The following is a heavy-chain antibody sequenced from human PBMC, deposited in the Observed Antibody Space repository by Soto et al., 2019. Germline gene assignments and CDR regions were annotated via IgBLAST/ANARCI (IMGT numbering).Heavy chain of an antibody. D-gene: IGHD7-27*01. J-gene: IGHJ4*02. CDR1: GFTFSSYS. CDR2: IKEEGSEK. CDR3: ARLGRDIPFDC. Sequence: EVQLVESGGGLVQPGGSLRLSCAASGFTFSSYSMGWVRQAPGKGPEWVANIKEEGSEKYYADSVRGRFTISRDNPKNLLYLQMSSLRAEDTALYCCARLGRDIPFDCWGQGTLVTVSS. V-gene: IGHV3-7*01.